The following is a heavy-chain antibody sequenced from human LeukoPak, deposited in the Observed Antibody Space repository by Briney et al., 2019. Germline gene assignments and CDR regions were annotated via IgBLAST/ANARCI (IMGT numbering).Heavy chain of an antibody. CDR1: GFTFSSYW. D-gene: IGHD3-9*01. V-gene: IGHV3-7*01. J-gene: IGHJ4*02. CDR3: ARDPAGYFDWSLGY. CDR2: IKQDGSEK. Sequence: GSLRLSCAASGFTFSSYWMSWVRQAPGKGLEWVANIKQDGSEKYYVDSVKGRFTISRDNAKNSLYLQMNSLRAEDTAVYYCARDPAGYFDWSLGYWGQGTLVTVSS.